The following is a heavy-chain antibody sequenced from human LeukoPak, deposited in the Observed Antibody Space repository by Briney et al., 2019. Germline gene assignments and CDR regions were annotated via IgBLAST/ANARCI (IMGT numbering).Heavy chain of an antibody. D-gene: IGHD3-3*01. Sequence: GGSLRLSCAASGFTFSSYAMSWVRQAPGKGLEWVSAISGSSGSTYYAASVKGRFTISRDNSKNPLYLQMNSLRAEDTAVYYCAKDQVLRFLEWLLEGVFDYWGQGTLVTVSS. V-gene: IGHV3-23*01. CDR3: AKDQVLRFLEWLLEGVFDY. CDR1: GFTFSSYA. J-gene: IGHJ4*02. CDR2: ISGSSGST.